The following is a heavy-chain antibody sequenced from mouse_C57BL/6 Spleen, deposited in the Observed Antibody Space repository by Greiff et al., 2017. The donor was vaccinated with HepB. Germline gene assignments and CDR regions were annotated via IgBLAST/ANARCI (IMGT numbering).Heavy chain of an antibody. CDR1: GYTFTSYW. CDR3: ARGGYEKGFDY. CDR2: IHPNSGST. D-gene: IGHD2-2*01. Sequence: VQLQQSGAELVKPGASVKLSCKASGYTFTSYWMHWVKQRPGQGLEWIGMIHPNSGSTNYNEKFKSKATLTVDKSSSTAYMQLSSLTSEDSAVYYCARGGYEKGFDYWGQGTTLTVSS. V-gene: IGHV1-64*01. J-gene: IGHJ2*01.